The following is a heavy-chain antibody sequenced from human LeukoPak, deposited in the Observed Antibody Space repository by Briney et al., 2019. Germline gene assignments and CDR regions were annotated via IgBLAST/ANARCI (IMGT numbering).Heavy chain of an antibody. CDR1: GYTFTSYY. J-gene: IGHJ4*02. CDR2: INPSGGST. CDR3: ARVLYDFWSGTDLYFDY. Sequence: ASVKVSCKASGYTFTSYYMHWVRQAPGQGLEWMGIINPSGGSTSYAQKFQGRVTMTRDTSTSTVYMELSSLRSEDTAVYYCARVLYDFWSGTDLYFDYWGQGTLVTVSS. V-gene: IGHV1-46*03. D-gene: IGHD3-3*01.